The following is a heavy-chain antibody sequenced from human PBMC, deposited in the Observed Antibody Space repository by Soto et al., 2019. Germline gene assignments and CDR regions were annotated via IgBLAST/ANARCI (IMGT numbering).Heavy chain of an antibody. CDR3: ARQVWESNYYYGMDV. Sequence: PGESLKISCKGSGCSFTSYWIGWVRQMPGKGLEWMGIIYPGDSDTRYSPSFQGQVTISADKSISTAYLQWSSLKASDTAMYYCARQVWESNYYYGMDVWGKGTTVTVSS. CDR2: IYPGDSDT. J-gene: IGHJ6*04. CDR1: GCSFTSYW. V-gene: IGHV5-51*01. D-gene: IGHD3-16*01.